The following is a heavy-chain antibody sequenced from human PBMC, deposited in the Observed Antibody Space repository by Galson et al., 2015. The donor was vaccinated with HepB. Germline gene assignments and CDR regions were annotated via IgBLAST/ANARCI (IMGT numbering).Heavy chain of an antibody. CDR1: GFTFSSSA. CDR2: ISHDGSKK. D-gene: IGHD6-25*01. Sequence: SLRLSCAASGFTFSSSAMHWVRQAPGKGLEWVTVISHDGSKKYYADSVKGRFTISRDNSKNTLYLQMNSLRAEDTAVYYCARTGNGYYFPYWGQGTLVTVS. CDR3: ARTGNGYYFPY. J-gene: IGHJ4*02. V-gene: IGHV3-30*04.